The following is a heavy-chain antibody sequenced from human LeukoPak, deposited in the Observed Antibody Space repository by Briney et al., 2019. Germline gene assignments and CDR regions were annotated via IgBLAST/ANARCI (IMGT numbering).Heavy chain of an antibody. CDR2: ISAYNGNT. CDR3: AGYQLDIVAKIGMGGGSDYYGMDV. J-gene: IGHJ6*02. CDR1: GYTFTSYG. Sequence: AASVKVSCKASGYTFTSYGISWVRQAPGQGLEWMGWISAYNGNTNYAQKLQGRVTMTTDTSTSTAYMELRSLRSDDTAVYYCAGYQLDIVAKIGMGGGSDYYGMDVWGQGTTVTVSS. D-gene: IGHD5-12*01. V-gene: IGHV1-18*01.